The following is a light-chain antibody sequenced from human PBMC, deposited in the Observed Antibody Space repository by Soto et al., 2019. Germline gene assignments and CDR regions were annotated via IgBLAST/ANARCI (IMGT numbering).Light chain of an antibody. CDR3: AAWDDRLSAYV. CDR2: SNN. J-gene: IGLJ1*01. Sequence: QSVLTQPPSASGTPGQRVTISCSGSSSNIGSNYVYWYQQLPGTAPKLLIYSNNQRPSGVPDRFSGSKSGTSASLAISGLRSEDEADYYCAAWDDRLSAYVFGTGTKVTVL. CDR1: SSNIGSNY. V-gene: IGLV1-47*02.